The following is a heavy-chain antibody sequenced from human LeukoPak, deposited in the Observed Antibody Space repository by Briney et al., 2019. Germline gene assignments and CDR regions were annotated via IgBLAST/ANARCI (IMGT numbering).Heavy chain of an antibody. CDR3: ARGGRIAAAGTWDFDY. CDR2: INHSGST. Sequence: PSETLSLTCAVYGGSFSGYYWSWIRQPPGKGLEWMGEINHSGSTNYNPSLKSRVTISVDTSKNQFSLKLSSVTAADTAVYYCARGGRIAAAGTWDFDYWGQGTLVTVSS. CDR1: GGSFSGYY. V-gene: IGHV4-34*01. D-gene: IGHD6-13*01. J-gene: IGHJ4*02.